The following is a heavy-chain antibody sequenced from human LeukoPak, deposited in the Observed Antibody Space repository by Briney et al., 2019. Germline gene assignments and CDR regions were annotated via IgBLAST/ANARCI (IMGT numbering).Heavy chain of an antibody. CDR2: ITQTGGTI. V-gene: IGHV3-48*04. CDR1: GFTFNIFR. Sequence: GGSLRLSCAASGFTFNIFRMSWVLQTPGKGLEWLSYITQTGGTIYYADSVKGRFTISRDNAKNSLYPQINSLRAEDTAIYYCARVNYVSSGWGAPFDCWGQGTLVTVSS. J-gene: IGHJ4*02. D-gene: IGHD1-7*01. CDR3: ARVNYVSSGWGAPFDC.